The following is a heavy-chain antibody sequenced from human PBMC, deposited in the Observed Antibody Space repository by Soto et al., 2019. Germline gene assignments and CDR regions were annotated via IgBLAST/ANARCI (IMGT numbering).Heavy chain of an antibody. CDR3: ASTFDFCDRYSPFDH. Sequence: LRLSCAGSGFSFSDYAIGWVRQAPGKGLEWVAFISDGGRSTYYTDSVKGRFTISRDSSKKTVYLQLQGLRAEDTAIYFCASTFDFCDRYSPFDHWGQGTPVTVSS. CDR1: GFSFSDYA. CDR2: ISDGGRST. J-gene: IGHJ4*01. V-gene: IGHV3-23*01. D-gene: IGHD3-16*02.